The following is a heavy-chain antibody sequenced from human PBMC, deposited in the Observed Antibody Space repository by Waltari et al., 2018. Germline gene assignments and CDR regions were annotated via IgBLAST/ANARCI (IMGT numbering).Heavy chain of an antibody. V-gene: IGHV4-39*01. CDR2: ISYSVAT. Sequence: QLHLQESGPGLVKPSETLSLTCSVSGGSITSNRHYWGWIRQPPGKGPEWTGTISYSVATYNNPSLKSRVTISVDTSKNQYSLKLTSVTAADTAVYYCATYIGASIGTAAFDVWGQGTMVTVSS. J-gene: IGHJ3*01. CDR1: GGSITSNRHY. CDR3: ATYIGASIGTAAFDV. D-gene: IGHD5-12*01.